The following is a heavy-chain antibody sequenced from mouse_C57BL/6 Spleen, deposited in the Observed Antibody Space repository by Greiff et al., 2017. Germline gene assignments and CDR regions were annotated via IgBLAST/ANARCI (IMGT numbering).Heavy chain of an antibody. V-gene: IGHV3-6*01. Sequence: EESGPGLVKPSQSLSLPCSVTGYSITSGYYWNWIRQFPGNNLEWMGNRSYDGSNKYNPSLKNRISITRDTSKNQFFLKLNSVTTEDTATYYCARGFITTVGYAMDYWGQGTSVTVSS. D-gene: IGHD1-1*01. CDR3: ARGFITTVGYAMDY. CDR2: RSYDGSN. J-gene: IGHJ4*01. CDR1: GYSITSGYY.